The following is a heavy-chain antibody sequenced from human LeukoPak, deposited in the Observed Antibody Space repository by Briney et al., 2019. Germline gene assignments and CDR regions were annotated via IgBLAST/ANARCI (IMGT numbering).Heavy chain of an antibody. V-gene: IGHV3-48*03. CDR2: ISSSGRTI. CDR1: GFTFSSYE. J-gene: IGHJ4*02. D-gene: IGHD4-17*01. CDR3: ARDPGQRDYGDYTYYFDY. Sequence: PGGSLRLSCVASGFTFSSYEINWVRQAPGKGLEWVSYISSSGRTIYYADSVQGRFTISRVNAKNSLYLQMNSLRAEDTAVYYCARDPGQRDYGDYTYYFDYWGQGTLVTVSS.